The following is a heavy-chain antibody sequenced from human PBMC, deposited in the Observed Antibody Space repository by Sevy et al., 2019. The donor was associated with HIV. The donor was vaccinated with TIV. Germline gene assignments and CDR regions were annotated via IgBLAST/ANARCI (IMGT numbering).Heavy chain of an antibody. D-gene: IGHD1-1*01. J-gene: IGHJ4*02. V-gene: IGHV3-21*01. CDR3: KFGKGIYRRLAISAKGRMNIDRDNAKNSGFLQMNRQRVEETAVYYCVRDGWNY. CDR2: MTSSGSYI. CDR1: GFTFSTST. Sequence: GGSLRLSCAASGFTFSTSTMNWVRQAPGKGLEWVSLMTSSGSYILYADSVKGRFTICRDHAKHSVFLQMTCLIGKGLNLGTTKFGKGIYRRLAISAKGRMNIDRDNAKNSGFLQMNRQRVEETAVYYCVRDGWNYWGQGTLVTVSS.